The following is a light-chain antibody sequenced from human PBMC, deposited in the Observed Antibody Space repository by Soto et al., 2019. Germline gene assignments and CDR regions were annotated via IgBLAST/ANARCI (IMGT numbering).Light chain of an antibody. V-gene: IGKV3-11*01. J-gene: IGKJ4*01. CDR3: QQRNSWPPLT. Sequence: EIVLTQSPATLSLSPGERATLSCRASQSVSSYLAWYQQKPGQAPRLLIYDASNRVTGIPARFSGSGSGTDVTLTISSLEPEDFAVYYCQQRNSWPPLTFGGGTKVEIK. CDR1: QSVSSY. CDR2: DAS.